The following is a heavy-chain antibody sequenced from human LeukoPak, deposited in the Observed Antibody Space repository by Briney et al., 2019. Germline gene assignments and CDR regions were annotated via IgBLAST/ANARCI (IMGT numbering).Heavy chain of an antibody. Sequence: GRTLRLSCAASGFTFSSYAMHWVRQAPGKGLEWVALIPYDGSNKYYADSVKGRFTVSRDNSKNTLYLQMNSLRAEDTAVYYCARVRRDVWGSYRPDAFDIWGQGTMVTVSS. CDR1: GFTFSSYA. J-gene: IGHJ3*02. D-gene: IGHD3-16*02. CDR2: IPYDGSNK. V-gene: IGHV3-30*04. CDR3: ARVRRDVWGSYRPDAFDI.